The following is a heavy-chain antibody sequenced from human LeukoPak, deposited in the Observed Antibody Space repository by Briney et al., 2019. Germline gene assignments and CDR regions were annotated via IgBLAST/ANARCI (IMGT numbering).Heavy chain of an antibody. D-gene: IGHD3-10*01. Sequence: PSETLSLTCSVSGGSISNYYWSWIRQSAGKGLEWIGRFYPSGSTMYNPSLTSRVTMSVDTSQNQFSLNLNSVTAADTAVYYCVRAGTYGVRAVISPDVWGQGTTVTVSS. V-gene: IGHV4-4*07. CDR1: GGSISNYY. CDR3: VRAGTYGVRAVISPDV. CDR2: FYPSGST. J-gene: IGHJ6*02.